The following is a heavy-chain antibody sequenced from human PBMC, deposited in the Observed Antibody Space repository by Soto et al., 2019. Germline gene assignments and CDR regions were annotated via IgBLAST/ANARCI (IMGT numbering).Heavy chain of an antibody. Sequence: GGSLRLSCAASGLTFINYAMHWVRQAPGKGLEWVAVIRYDGSHENYADSVKGRFTISRDNSKNILYLQMNSLRAEDTALYYCVGQLYSSGWAAVSPWGQGTLVTVSS. CDR2: IRYDGSHE. CDR3: VGQLYSSGWAAVSP. CDR1: GLTFINYA. J-gene: IGHJ5*02. V-gene: IGHV3-30*02. D-gene: IGHD6-19*01.